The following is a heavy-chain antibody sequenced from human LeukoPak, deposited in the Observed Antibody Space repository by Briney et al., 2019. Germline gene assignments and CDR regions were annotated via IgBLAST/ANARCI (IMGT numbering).Heavy chain of an antibody. D-gene: IGHD6-13*01. V-gene: IGHV3-49*03. CDR3: TRDTGGGSSAAGPV. CDR1: GFTLSDYA. CDR2: IRSIAYGGTT. J-gene: IGHJ4*02. Sequence: GGSLRLSCTASGFTLSDYAMSWFRQAPGKGLEWAGFIRSIAYGGTTEYAASVKGRFTISRDDSKSIGYLQMNSLKTEDTAVYYCTRDTGGGSSAAGPVWGQGTLVTVSS.